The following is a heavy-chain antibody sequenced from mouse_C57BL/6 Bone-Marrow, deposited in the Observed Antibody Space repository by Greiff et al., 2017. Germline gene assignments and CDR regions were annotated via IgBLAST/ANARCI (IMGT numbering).Heavy chain of an antibody. CDR3: ARPLIYCYGSSYVDYAMDY. V-gene: IGHV1-82*01. Sequence: QVQLKQSGPELVKPGASVKISCKASGYAFSSSWMNWVKQRPGRGLEWIGRIYPGDGGTNYNGKFKGKATLTADKSSSTAYMQLSSLTSEDSAVYFCARPLIYCYGSSYVDYAMDYWGQGTSVTVSS. CDR1: GYAFSSSW. J-gene: IGHJ4*01. CDR2: IYPGDGGT. D-gene: IGHD1-1*01.